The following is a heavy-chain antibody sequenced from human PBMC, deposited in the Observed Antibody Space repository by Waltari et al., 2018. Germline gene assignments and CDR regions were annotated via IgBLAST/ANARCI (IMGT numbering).Heavy chain of an antibody. V-gene: IGHV1-2*06. CDR1: GYTFSSYF. CDR2: IDPNSGGT. Sequence: HVQLVQSGAAVKKPGASVKVSCKDSGYTFSSYFMHWVRQAPGQGLEWMGRIDPNSGGTNYAQKFQGRVTMTRDTSISTIYMELRRLTFDDTALYYCARDASTAVPEGDAFDIWGQGTMVAVSA. J-gene: IGHJ3*02. D-gene: IGHD6-19*01. CDR3: ARDASTAVPEGDAFDI.